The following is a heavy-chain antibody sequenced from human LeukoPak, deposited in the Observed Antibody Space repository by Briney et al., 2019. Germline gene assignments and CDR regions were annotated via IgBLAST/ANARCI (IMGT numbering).Heavy chain of an antibody. D-gene: IGHD1-26*01. CDR2: IWYDGSNK. Sequence: GGSLRLSCAASGFTFSSYGMHWVRQAPGKGLEWVAVIWYDGSNKYYADSVKGRFTISRDNSKNTLYLQMNSLRAEDTAVYYCAKEKGALYSGSYHDAFDIWGQGTMVTVSS. CDR1: GFTFSSYG. J-gene: IGHJ3*02. CDR3: AKEKGALYSGSYHDAFDI. V-gene: IGHV3-33*06.